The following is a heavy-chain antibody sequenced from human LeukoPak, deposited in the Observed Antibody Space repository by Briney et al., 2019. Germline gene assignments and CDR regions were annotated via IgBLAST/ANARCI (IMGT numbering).Heavy chain of an antibody. J-gene: IGHJ3*02. CDR2: IKGDGSAK. D-gene: IGHD5-18*01. V-gene: IGHV3-7*01. CDR3: ARDRGWIQHDI. Sequence: GGSLRLACAASGFAFSDSWMTWIRQAPGKGLEWVAFIKGDGSAKKYVDSVKGRFTISRDNAKNSLFLQMDSLRAEDTAVYYCARDRGWIQHDIWGQGTMVTVSS. CDR1: GFAFSDSW.